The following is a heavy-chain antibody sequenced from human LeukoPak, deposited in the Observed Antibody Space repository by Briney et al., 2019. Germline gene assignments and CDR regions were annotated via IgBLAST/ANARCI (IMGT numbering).Heavy chain of an antibody. D-gene: IGHD3-22*01. J-gene: IGHJ3*02. CDR1: GGTFSSYA. CDR3: ARGSYYYDSSGFRAFDI. V-gene: IGHV1-69*13. Sequence: ASVKVSCKASGGTFSSYAISWVRQAPGQGLEWMGGIIPIFGTANYAQKFQGRVTITADESTSTAYMELSSLRSEDTAVYYCARGSYYYDSSGFRAFDIWGQGTMVTVSS. CDR2: IIPIFGTA.